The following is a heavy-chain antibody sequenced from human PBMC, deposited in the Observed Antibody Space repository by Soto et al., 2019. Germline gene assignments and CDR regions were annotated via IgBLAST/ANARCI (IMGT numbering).Heavy chain of an antibody. CDR3: VKSHPIAGKTYYYYGMDV. Sequence: VGSLRLSCSASGFTFSSYAMHWVRQAPGKGLEYVSAISSNGGSTYYADSVKGRFTISRDNSKNTLYLQMSSLRAEDTAVYYCVKSHPIAGKTYYYYGMDVCGQRTTVTVSS. V-gene: IGHV3-64D*06. D-gene: IGHD6-13*01. CDR1: GFTFSSYA. J-gene: IGHJ6*02. CDR2: ISSNGGST.